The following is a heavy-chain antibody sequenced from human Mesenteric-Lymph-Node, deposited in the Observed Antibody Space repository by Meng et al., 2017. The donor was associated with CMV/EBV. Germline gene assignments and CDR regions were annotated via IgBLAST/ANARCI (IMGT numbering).Heavy chain of an antibody. CDR3: AKDRTSVPSPYYFDY. J-gene: IGHJ4*02. CDR2: IRYDGSNE. D-gene: IGHD1-1*01. V-gene: IGHV3-30*02. Sequence: SGFTFSRCGIHWVRQAPGKGLEWVTFIRYDGSNEYYADSVKGRFTISRDNSKNTLFLQMNSLRPDDTAVYYCAKDRTSVPSPYYFDYWGQGTLVTVSS. CDR1: GFTFSRCG.